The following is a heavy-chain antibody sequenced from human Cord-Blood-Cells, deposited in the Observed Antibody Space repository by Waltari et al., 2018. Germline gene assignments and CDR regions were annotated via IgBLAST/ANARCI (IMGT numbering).Heavy chain of an antibody. V-gene: IGHV3-49*03. J-gene: IGHJ6*03. CDR2: IRSKAYGGTT. CDR1: GFTFGDYA. D-gene: IGHD3-9*01. Sequence: EVQLVESGGGLVQPGRSLRLSCTASGFTFGDYAMSWFRPAPGKGLEGGGFIRSKAYGGTTEYAASVKGRFTISRDDSKSIAYLQMNSLKTEDTAVYYCTRDREADYDILTGYYYYYYYMDVWGKGTTVTVSS. CDR3: TRDREADYDILTGYYYYYYYMDV.